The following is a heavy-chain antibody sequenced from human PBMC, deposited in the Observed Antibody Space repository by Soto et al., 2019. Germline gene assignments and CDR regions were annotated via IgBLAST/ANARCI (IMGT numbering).Heavy chain of an antibody. J-gene: IGHJ4*02. CDR1: GGSVSSGSYY. V-gene: IGHV4-61*01. D-gene: IGHD2-21*02. CDR3: ARDSLSGDSDY. CDR2: IYYCGST. Sequence: PSETLSLTCTVSGGSVSSGSYYWSWIRQPPGKGLEWIGYIYYCGSTNYNPSLKSRVTISVDTSKNQFSLKLSSVTAADTAVYYCARDSLSGDSDYWGQGTLVTVSS.